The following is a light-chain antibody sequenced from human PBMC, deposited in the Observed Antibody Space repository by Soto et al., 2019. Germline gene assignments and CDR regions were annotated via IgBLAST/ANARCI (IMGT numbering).Light chain of an antibody. V-gene: IGKV3-15*01. CDR1: QSVSSN. CDR2: GAS. CDR3: QQYNNWHPIT. Sequence: EIVMTQSPATLSVSPGDRATLSCRASQSVSSNLAWYQQKPGQAPRLLIYGASTRATGIPARFSGSGSGTEFTLTISSLQSADFEVYYCQQYNNWHPITFGQGTRLEIK. J-gene: IGKJ5*01.